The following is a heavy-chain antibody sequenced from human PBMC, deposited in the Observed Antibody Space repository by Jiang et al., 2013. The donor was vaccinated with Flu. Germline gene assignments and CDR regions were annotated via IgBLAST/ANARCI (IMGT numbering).Heavy chain of an antibody. CDR2: IYWNGNE. V-gene: IGHV2-5*04. Sequence: KPTQTLTLTCTFSGFSLSTSGVGVGWIRQPPGKALEWLAVIYWNGNEYYSPSLRSRLSITMDTSRNQVVLTMTDMDPVDTGTYFCVYVPVAGLSRPDYWGPGPWSPSPQ. D-gene: IGHD6-19*01. CDR3: VYVPVAGLSRPDY. J-gene: IGHJ4*02. CDR1: GFSLSTSGVG.